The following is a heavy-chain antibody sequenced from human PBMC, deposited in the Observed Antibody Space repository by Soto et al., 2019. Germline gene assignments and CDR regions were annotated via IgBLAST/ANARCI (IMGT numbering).Heavy chain of an antibody. V-gene: IGHV3-33*08. D-gene: IGHD1-26*01. J-gene: IGHJ6*02. CDR2: IWNDGSNT. CDR1: GFSFSNYE. Sequence: GGSLRLSCAASGFSFSNYEMHWVRQAPGKGLEWVAVIWNDGSNTYYADSVKGRFTISRDNSKNTLYLQMNSLRAEDTAVYYCAGASIVGATTMFYYYGMDVWGQGTTVTVSS. CDR3: AGASIVGATTMFYYYGMDV.